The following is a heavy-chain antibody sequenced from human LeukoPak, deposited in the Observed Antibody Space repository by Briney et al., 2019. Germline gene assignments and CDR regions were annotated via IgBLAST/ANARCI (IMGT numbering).Heavy chain of an antibody. CDR3: ARDPLGGYCSSTSCYGYYYYMDV. CDR2: ITPIFGTA. J-gene: IGHJ6*03. V-gene: IGHV1-69*01. D-gene: IGHD2-2*03. Sequence: GSSVKVSCKASGGTFSSYAISWVRQAPGQGLEWMGGITPIFGTANYAQKFQGRVTITADESTSTAYMELSSLRSEDTAVYYCARDPLGGYCSSTSCYGYYYYMDVWGKGTTVTVSS. CDR1: GGTFSSYA.